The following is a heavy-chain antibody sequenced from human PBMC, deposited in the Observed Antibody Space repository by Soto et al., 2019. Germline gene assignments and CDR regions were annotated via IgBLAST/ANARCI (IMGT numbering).Heavy chain of an antibody. V-gene: IGHV1-18*01. CDR3: ARGRYGAY. J-gene: IGHJ4*02. CDR1: GYTFTSYG. Sequence: QVPLVQSGAEVKKPGASVKVSCKASGYTFTSYGITWVRQAPGQGLEWMGWISAHNGNTDYAQKLQGRVIVTRDTSTSTAYMELRRLRSDDTAVYYCARGRYGAYWGQGALVTVSS. D-gene: IGHD3-10*01. CDR2: ISAHNGNT.